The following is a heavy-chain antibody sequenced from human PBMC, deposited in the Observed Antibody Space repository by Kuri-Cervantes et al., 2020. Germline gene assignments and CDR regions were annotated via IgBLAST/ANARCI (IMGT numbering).Heavy chain of an antibody. CDR3: ARDRYSSARGELTGFDY. Sequence: GGSLRLSCAASGFTFSSYAMHRVRQAPGKGLEWVAVISYDGSNKYYADSVKGRFTISRDNSKNTLYLQMNSLRAEDTAVYYCARDRYSSARGELTGFDYWGQGTLVTVSS. V-gene: IGHV3-30-3*01. J-gene: IGHJ4*02. CDR2: ISYDGSNK. D-gene: IGHD1-26*01. CDR1: GFTFSSYA.